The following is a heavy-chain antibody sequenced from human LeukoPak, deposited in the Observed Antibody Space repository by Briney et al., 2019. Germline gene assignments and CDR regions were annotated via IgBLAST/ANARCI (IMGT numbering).Heavy chain of an antibody. J-gene: IGHJ4*02. V-gene: IGHV3-23*01. CDR2: LTGSGPGT. CDR1: GFTFSTYV. CDR3: AVLVGATKY. D-gene: IGHD1-26*01. Sequence: SLRLSCAASGFTFSTYVMSRIPRAPAKGLEWVSALTGSGPGTYYADSVKGRFTISRDNSKNTLYLQMNSLRVEDTAVYYCAVLVGATKYWGQGTLVTVSS.